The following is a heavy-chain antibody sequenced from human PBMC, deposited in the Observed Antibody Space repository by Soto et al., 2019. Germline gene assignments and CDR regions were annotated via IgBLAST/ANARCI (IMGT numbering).Heavy chain of an antibody. Sequence: QITLKESGPTWVKPTQTLTLTCTFSGFSLSTSGVGVGWIRQPPGKALEWLVVIYWDDDKRYSPSLQNRLTITKDTSNNQVVLTLTNLDPVDTATYYCAHRSLSSGTYWDGGYFDYWGQGTLVTVSS. CDR3: AHRSLSSGTYWDGGYFDY. D-gene: IGHD1-26*01. CDR1: GFSLSTSGVG. CDR2: IYWDDDK. J-gene: IGHJ4*02. V-gene: IGHV2-5*02.